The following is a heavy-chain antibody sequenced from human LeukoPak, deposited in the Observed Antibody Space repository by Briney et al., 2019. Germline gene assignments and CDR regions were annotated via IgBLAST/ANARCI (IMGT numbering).Heavy chain of an antibody. J-gene: IGHJ4*02. CDR1: GGSFSGYY. CDR2: INHSGST. CDR3: ARLTNGSGGSFDY. D-gene: IGHD3-10*01. V-gene: IGHV4-34*01. Sequence: SETLSLTCAVYGGSFSGYYWSWIRQPPGKGLEWIGEINHSGSTNYNPSLKSRVTISVDTSKNQFSLKLSSVTAADTAVYYCARLTNGSGGSFDYWGQGTLVTVSS.